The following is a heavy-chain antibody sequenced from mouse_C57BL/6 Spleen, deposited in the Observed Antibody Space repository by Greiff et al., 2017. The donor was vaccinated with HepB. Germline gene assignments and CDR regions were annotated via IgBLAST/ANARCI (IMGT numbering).Heavy chain of an antibody. V-gene: IGHV5-17*01. CDR3: ARKHEGAMDY. CDR2: ISSGSSTI. Sequence: EVHLVESGGGLVKPGGSLKLSCAASGFTFSDYGMHWVRQAPEKGLEWVAYISSGSSTIYYADTVKGRFTISRDNAKNTLFLQMTSLRSEDTAMYYCARKHEGAMDYWGQGTSVTVSS. J-gene: IGHJ4*01. CDR1: GFTFSDYG.